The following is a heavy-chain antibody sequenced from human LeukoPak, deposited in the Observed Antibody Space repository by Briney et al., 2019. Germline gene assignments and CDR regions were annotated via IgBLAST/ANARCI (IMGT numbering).Heavy chain of an antibody. CDR3: AREWQGGIAAAGTRTEGDY. V-gene: IGHV3-7*01. D-gene: IGHD6-13*01. CDR1: GFSVSGYW. Sequence: GVTLGLSCAVSGFSVSGYWMTWVRQAPGKGLEWVANINQDGSDKNYADVVRGGFTISGDNAENSLLLQIYSLSGEDTVLYYCAREWQGGIAAAGTRTEGDYCGERSLVALSS. CDR2: INQDGSDK. J-gene: IGHJ4*01.